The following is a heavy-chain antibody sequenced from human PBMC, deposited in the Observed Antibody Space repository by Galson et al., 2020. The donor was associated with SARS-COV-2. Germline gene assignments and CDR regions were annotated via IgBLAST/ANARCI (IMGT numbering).Heavy chain of an antibody. CDR2: ISGSGST. J-gene: IGHJ4*02. CDR3: ARALAQGESGGTVGY. CDR1: GFRLSYYY. D-gene: IGHD6-13*01. V-gene: IGHV3-11*06. Sequence: GESLKISCAASGFRLSYYYMSWIRQAPGKGLEWVSHISGSGSTHYAESLKGRFTISRDIAKSSSYLQINSLRAEDTAVYYCARALAQGESGGTVGYWGQGALVTVSS.